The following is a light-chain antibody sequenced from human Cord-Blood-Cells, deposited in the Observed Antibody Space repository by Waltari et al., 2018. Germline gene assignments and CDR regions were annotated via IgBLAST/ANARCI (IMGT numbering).Light chain of an antibody. Sequence: QSALTQPASVSGSPGQSITISCTGPSRDVGGYNYVPWYQQHPGKAPKLMSYEVSNRPSGVSNRFSGSKSGNTASLTISGLQAEDEADYYCSSYTSSSTYVFGTGTKVTVL. J-gene: IGLJ1*01. CDR1: SRDVGGYNY. V-gene: IGLV2-14*01. CDR2: EVS. CDR3: SSYTSSSTYV.